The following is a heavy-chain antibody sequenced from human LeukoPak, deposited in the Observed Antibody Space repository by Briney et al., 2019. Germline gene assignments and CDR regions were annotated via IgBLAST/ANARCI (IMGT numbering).Heavy chain of an antibody. V-gene: IGHV3-30*18. CDR3: AKIHDIVVVPAAGYSYYYGMDV. J-gene: IGHJ6*04. D-gene: IGHD2-2*01. Sequence: GGSLRLSSAASGFTFSSYGMHWVRQAPGKGLEWVAVISYDGSNKYYADSVKGRFTISRDNSKNTLYLQMNSLRAEDTAVYYCAKIHDIVVVPAAGYSYYYGMDVWGKGTTVTVSS. CDR1: GFTFSSYG. CDR2: ISYDGSNK.